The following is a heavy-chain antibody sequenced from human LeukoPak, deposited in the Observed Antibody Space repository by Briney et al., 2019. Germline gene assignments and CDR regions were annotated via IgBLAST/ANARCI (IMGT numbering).Heavy chain of an antibody. Sequence: PSETLSLTCAVYGRSFSGYYWSWIRQTPGKGLEWIGEINHSGSTTYNPSLKSRVTISVDTSKNQFSLKLSSVTAADTAVYYCAREMGAGYSSGWYDYWGQGTLVTVSS. V-gene: IGHV4-34*01. D-gene: IGHD6-19*01. CDR3: AREMGAGYSSGWYDY. CDR1: GRSFSGYY. CDR2: INHSGST. J-gene: IGHJ4*02.